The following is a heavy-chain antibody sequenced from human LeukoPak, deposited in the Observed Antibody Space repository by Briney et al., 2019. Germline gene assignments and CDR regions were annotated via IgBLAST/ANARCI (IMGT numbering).Heavy chain of an antibody. CDR3: ARSAGIAAASDY. Sequence: ASVKVSCKASGYTFTSYGISWVRQAPGQGLEWMGGIIPILGTANYAQKFQGRVTITADESTSTAYMELSSLRSEDTAVYYCARSAGIAAASDYWGQGTLVTVSS. CDR2: IIPILGTA. J-gene: IGHJ4*02. D-gene: IGHD6-13*01. CDR1: GYTFTSYG. V-gene: IGHV1-69*13.